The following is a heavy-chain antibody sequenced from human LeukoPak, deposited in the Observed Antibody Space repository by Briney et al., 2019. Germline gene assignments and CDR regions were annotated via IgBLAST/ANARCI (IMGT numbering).Heavy chain of an antibody. J-gene: IGHJ4*02. CDR1: GFTFRSYG. D-gene: IGHD4-17*01. Sequence: PGGSLRLSCAASGFTFRSYGMHWVRQAPGKGLEGVAFIRYDGSNKYYADSVKGRFTISRDNSKNTLYLQMNSLRAEDTAVYYCAKDHAYYGDYGESGHYWGQGTLVTVSS. V-gene: IGHV3-30*02. CDR2: IRYDGSNK. CDR3: AKDHAYYGDYGESGHY.